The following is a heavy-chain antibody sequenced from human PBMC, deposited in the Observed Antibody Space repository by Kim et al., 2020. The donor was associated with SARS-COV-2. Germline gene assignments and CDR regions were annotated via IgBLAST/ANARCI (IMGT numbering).Heavy chain of an antibody. J-gene: IGHJ4*02. V-gene: IGHV4-34*01. Sequence: NYTPALKSRVTISLDTSKNQFSLKLSSVTAADTAVYYCARGRDGYNPEDYWGQGTLVTVSS. D-gene: IGHD5-12*01. CDR3: ARGRDGYNPEDY.